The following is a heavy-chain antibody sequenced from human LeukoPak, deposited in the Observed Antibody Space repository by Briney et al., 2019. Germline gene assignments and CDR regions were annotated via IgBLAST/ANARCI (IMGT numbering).Heavy chain of an antibody. V-gene: IGHV1-2*06. D-gene: IGHD6-19*01. Sequence: ASVKVSCKASGYTFTGYYMHWVRQAPGQGLEWMGRINPNSGGTNYAQKFQGRVTMTRGTSISTAYMELSRLRSDDTAVYYCARVDGSSSGWFNKEYFQHWGQGTLVTVSS. CDR1: GYTFTGYY. CDR3: ARVDGSSSGWFNKEYFQH. J-gene: IGHJ1*01. CDR2: INPNSGGT.